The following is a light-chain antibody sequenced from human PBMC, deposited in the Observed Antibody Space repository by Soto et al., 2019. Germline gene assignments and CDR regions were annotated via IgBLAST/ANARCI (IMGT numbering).Light chain of an antibody. CDR3: QQRINWPLT. V-gene: IGKV3-11*01. J-gene: IGKJ4*01. Sequence: EIVLTQSPVTLSLSPGERATLSCRASQSVTTFLAWYQQKPGQAPRLLIYDVSNRATGNPARFSGSGSGTDFTLTISSLEPEDFAVYYCQQRINWPLTFGGGTKVEIK. CDR1: QSVTTF. CDR2: DVS.